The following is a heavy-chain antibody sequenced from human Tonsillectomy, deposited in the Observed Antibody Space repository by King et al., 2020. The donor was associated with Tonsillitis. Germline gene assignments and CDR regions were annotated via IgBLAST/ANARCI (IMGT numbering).Heavy chain of an antibody. V-gene: IGHV4-59*01. J-gene: IGHJ4*02. CDR1: GGAISNYY. D-gene: IGHD3-22*01. Sequence: QLQESGPGLVKPSETLSLTCSVSGGAISNYYWNWIRQSPGKGLEWIGYIYYSGSTNYNPSLKSRVTISVDTSKNQFSLKLSSVTAADTAVYYCARGGDYYDSSGYYYVPPDYWGQGTLVTVSS. CDR3: ARGGDYYDSSGYYYVPPDY. CDR2: IYYSGST.